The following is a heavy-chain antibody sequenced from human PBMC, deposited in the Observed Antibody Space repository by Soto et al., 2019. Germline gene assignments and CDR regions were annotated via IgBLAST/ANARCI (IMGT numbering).Heavy chain of an antibody. Sequence: TFKSYAMNWVRQAPGKGLEWVASTPGSGGSSYYADSVKGRFTISRDNSKNTLYLDLNSLKAEDTAMYHCARGGSTGWFYFDFWGQGTQVTVSS. V-gene: IGHV3-23*01. J-gene: IGHJ4*02. CDR1: TFKSYA. CDR3: ARGGSTGWFYFDF. CDR2: TPGSGGSS. D-gene: IGHD6-19*01.